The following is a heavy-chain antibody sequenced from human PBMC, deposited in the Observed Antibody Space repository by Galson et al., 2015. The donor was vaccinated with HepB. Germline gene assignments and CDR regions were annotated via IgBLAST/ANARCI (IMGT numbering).Heavy chain of an antibody. J-gene: IGHJ5*02. D-gene: IGHD2-15*01. CDR1: GFTFSSYA. CDR2: ISGSGGST. V-gene: IGHV3-23*01. Sequence: SLRLSCAASGFTFSSYALSWVRQAPGKGLEWVSAISGSGGSTYSADSVKGRFTISRDNSKNTLYLQMNSLRAEDTAVYYCAKDQYDRWWSSPAWFDPWGQGTLVTVSS. CDR3: AKDQYDRWWSSPAWFDP.